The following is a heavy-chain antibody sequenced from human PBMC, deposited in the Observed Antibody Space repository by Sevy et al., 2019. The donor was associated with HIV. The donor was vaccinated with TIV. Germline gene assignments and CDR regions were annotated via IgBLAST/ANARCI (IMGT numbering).Heavy chain of an antibody. Sequence: GESLKISCAASGFTFSRYWMHWVRHAPGKGLVWVSRINTHGTNTIYADYVKGRFTISRDNAKNTVSLQMNSLRADDTGVYYGAREGVDFWSGPVDFDYGMDVWGQGTTVTVSS. J-gene: IGHJ6*02. V-gene: IGHV3-74*01. CDR2: INTHGTNT. CDR3: AREGVDFWSGPVDFDYGMDV. CDR1: GFTFSRYW. D-gene: IGHD3-3*01.